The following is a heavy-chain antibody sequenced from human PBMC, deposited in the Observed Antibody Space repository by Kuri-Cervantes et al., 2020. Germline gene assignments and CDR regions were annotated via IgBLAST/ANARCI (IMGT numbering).Heavy chain of an antibody. CDR3: TRKGLWGDGFDI. J-gene: IGHJ3*02. V-gene: IGHV3-48*01. CDR2: ISSSSSTI. CDR1: GFTFSSYS. D-gene: IGHD4/OR15-4a*01. Sequence: GGSLRLSCAASGFTFSSYSMNWVRQAPGKGLEWVSYISSSSSTIYYADSVKGRFTISRDNAKNSLSLQMNSLRAEDTAVYYCTRKGLWGDGFDIWGQGTMVTVSS.